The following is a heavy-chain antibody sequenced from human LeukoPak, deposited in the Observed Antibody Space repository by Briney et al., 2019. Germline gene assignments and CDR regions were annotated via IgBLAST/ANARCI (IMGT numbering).Heavy chain of an antibody. V-gene: IGHV4-39*01. CDR2: IYYSGST. J-gene: IGHJ4*02. Sequence: NPSETLSLTCTVSGGSISSSSYYWGWIRQPPGKGLEGVGGIYYSGSTYYNPSLKSRVTISVDTSKNQFSLKLSSVTAADTAVYYCAGTVTTLVYRFLTRGYWGQGALVTVSS. CDR1: GGSISSSSYY. CDR3: AGTVTTLVYRFLTRGY. D-gene: IGHD4-11*01.